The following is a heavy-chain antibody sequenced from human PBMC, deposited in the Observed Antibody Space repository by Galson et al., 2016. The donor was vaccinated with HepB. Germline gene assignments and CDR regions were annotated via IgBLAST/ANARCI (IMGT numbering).Heavy chain of an antibody. J-gene: IGHJ4*02. D-gene: IGHD6-13*01. V-gene: IGHV3-72*01. CDR1: GLTFSDHY. Sequence: SLRLSCAASGLTFSDHYMDWVRQAPGKGLEWVGRIRHRAHSYTTDYAASVKGRFTISRDDSKNSLYLQMNSLKTEDTAVYYCTRVEVAGPDSSSWDFEDYWGQGTLVTVSS. CDR3: TRVEVAGPDSSSWDFEDY. CDR2: IRHRAHSYTT.